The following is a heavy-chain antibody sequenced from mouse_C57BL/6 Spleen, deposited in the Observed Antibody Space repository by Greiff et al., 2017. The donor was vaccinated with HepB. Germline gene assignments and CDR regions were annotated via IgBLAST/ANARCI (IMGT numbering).Heavy chain of an antibody. D-gene: IGHD1-1*01. V-gene: IGHV1-72*01. CDR3: ARGAYYGSSYWFAY. CDR1: GYTFTSYW. CDR2: IDPNSGGT. J-gene: IGHJ3*01. Sequence: QVQLQQPGAELVKPGASVKLSCKASGYTFTSYWMHWVKQRPGRGLEWIGRIDPNSGGTKYNEKFKSKATLTVDKPSSTAYMQLSSLKSEDSAVYYCARGAYYGSSYWFAYWGQWTLVTVSA.